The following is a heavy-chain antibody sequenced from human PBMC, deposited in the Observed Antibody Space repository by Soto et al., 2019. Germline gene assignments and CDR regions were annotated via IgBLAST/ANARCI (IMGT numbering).Heavy chain of an antibody. CDR1: AYTFTTFD. D-gene: IGHD2-21*01. V-gene: IGHV1-18*01. J-gene: IGHJ4*02. CDR3: ARGFRSGHTLAFDY. CDR2: ISPYSGST. Sequence: GASVKVSCKTSAYTFTTFDINWVRQAPGQGLEWMGWISPYSGSTNYAQKFQGRVTMTTDTSTSTAYMELRSLRSDDTAVYYCARGFRSGHTLAFDYWGQGTLVTVSS.